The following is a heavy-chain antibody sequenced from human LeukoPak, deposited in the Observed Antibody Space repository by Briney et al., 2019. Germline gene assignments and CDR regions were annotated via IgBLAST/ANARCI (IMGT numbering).Heavy chain of an antibody. V-gene: IGHV4-34*01. CDR2: INHSGST. CDR3: ARGFGYSYGSRYYYYGMDV. J-gene: IGHJ6*04. CDR1: GGSFSGYY. D-gene: IGHD5-18*01. Sequence: SETLSLTCAVYGGSFSGYYWSWIRQPPGKGLEWIGEINHSGSTNYNPSLKSRVTISVDTSENQFSLKLSSVTAADTAVYYCARGFGYSYGSRYYYYGMDVWGKGTTVTVSS.